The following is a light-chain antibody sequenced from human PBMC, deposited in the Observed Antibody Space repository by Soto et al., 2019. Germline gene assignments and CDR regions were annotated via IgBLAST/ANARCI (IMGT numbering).Light chain of an antibody. J-gene: IGLJ1*01. CDR1: SSNIGARYD. CDR2: ANS. V-gene: IGLV1-40*01. Sequence: QSVLTQPPSVSGVPGQRVTISCTGSSSNIGARYDVHWYQQLPGTVPKLLIYANSNRPSGVPDRFSGSKSGTSASLAITGLQAEDEADYFCQTYDSSLSGYVFGTGTKLTVL. CDR3: QTYDSSLSGYV.